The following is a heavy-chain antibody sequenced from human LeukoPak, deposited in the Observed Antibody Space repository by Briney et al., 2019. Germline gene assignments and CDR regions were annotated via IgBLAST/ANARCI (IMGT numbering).Heavy chain of an antibody. J-gene: IGHJ4*02. CDR3: TGLKDGVPSDY. V-gene: IGHV4-39*01. D-gene: IGHD4-17*01. CDR1: GGSISDRSYH. CDR2: VYYTGIT. Sequence: SETLSLTCTVSGGSISDRSYHWGWVRQPPGKGLEWIGSVYYTGITYYNPSLKSRLTISVDTSKNQFSLQLTSITAADTAFSFCTGLKDGVPSDYWGQGTLVTVSS.